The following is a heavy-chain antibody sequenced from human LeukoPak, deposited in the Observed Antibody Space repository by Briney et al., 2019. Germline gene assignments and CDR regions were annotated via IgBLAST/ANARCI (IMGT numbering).Heavy chain of an antibody. CDR1: GYSFTSYW. CDR3: ARIAGQLVRNYYMDV. D-gene: IGHD6-13*01. Sequence: GESLKISCKGSGYSFTSYWIGWVRQMPGKGLEWMGIIYPGDSDTRYSPSFQGQVTISADKSISTAYLQWSSLKASDTAMYYCARIAGQLVRNYYMDVWGKGTTVTASS. V-gene: IGHV5-51*01. J-gene: IGHJ6*03. CDR2: IYPGDSDT.